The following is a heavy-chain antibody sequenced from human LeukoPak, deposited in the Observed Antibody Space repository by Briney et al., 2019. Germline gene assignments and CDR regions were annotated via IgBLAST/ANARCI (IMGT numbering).Heavy chain of an antibody. V-gene: IGHV4-59*01. CDR2: FYYSGST. CDR1: GASFNYYY. J-gene: IGHJ6*03. D-gene: IGHD3-10*01. Sequence: MASETLSLTCGVYGASFNYYYWSWIRQPPGKGLEWIGFFYYSGSTNYNPSLKSRVTISVDTSKNQFSLKLSSVTAADTAVYYCARAPYGSATNNYYMDVWGKGTTVTVSS. CDR3: ARAPYGSATNNYYMDV.